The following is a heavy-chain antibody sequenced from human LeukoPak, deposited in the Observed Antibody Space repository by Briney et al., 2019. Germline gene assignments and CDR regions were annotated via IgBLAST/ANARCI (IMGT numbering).Heavy chain of an antibody. Sequence: GESLKISRKGSGYSFTSYWIGWVRQMPGKGLEWMGIIYPGDSDTRYSPSFQGQVTISADKSISTAYLQWSSLKASDTAMYYCARPGRAYYYDSSGYYPYYVDYWGQGTLVTVSS. CDR2: IYPGDSDT. D-gene: IGHD3-22*01. V-gene: IGHV5-51*01. J-gene: IGHJ4*02. CDR1: GYSFTSYW. CDR3: ARPGRAYYYDSSGYYPYYVDY.